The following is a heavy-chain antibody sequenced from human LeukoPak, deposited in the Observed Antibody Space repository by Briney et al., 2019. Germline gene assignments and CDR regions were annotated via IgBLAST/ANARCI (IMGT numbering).Heavy chain of an antibody. Sequence: RRSLRPSCAPSGFTFTSYAISWVRHAPGKGLEWVSYISSSSSTTYYADSVKGRSTISRDNPKNSLYLQMNSLRAEDTAVYYWASNVEMATLTHAFDIWGQGTMVTVSS. D-gene: IGHD4-4*01. J-gene: IGHJ3*02. CDR3: ASNVEMATLTHAFDI. CDR2: ISSSSSTT. V-gene: IGHV3-48*01. CDR1: GFTFTSYA.